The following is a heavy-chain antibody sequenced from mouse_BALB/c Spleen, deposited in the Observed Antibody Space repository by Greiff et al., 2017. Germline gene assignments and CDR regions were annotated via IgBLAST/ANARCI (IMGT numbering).Heavy chain of an antibody. D-gene: IGHD2-10*02. Sequence: EVQVVESGPGLVKPSQSLSLTCSVTGYSITSGYYWNWIRQFPGNKLEWMGYISYDGSNNYNPSLKNRISITRDTSKNQFFLKLNSVTTEDTATYYCARDSKYGNYSPFAYWGQGTLVTVSA. CDR3: ARDSKYGNYSPFAY. V-gene: IGHV3-6*02. J-gene: IGHJ3*01. CDR1: GYSITSGYY. CDR2: ISYDGSN.